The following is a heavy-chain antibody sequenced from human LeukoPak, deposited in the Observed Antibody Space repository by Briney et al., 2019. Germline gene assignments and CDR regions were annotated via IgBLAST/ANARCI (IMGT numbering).Heavy chain of an antibody. D-gene: IGHD3-16*02. CDR3: ARIRGYDYVWGSYRSYYFDY. J-gene: IGHJ4*02. CDR2: IEWDDDK. V-gene: IGHV2-70*01. Sequence: SGPALVKPTQTLTLTCTFSGFSLSTREMCVSWIRQPPGKALEWLAHIEWDDDKYYSTSLKTRLTISKDTSKNQVVLIMTNMDPVDTATYYCARIRGYDYVWGSYRSYYFDYWGQGTPVTVSS. CDR1: GFSLSTREMC.